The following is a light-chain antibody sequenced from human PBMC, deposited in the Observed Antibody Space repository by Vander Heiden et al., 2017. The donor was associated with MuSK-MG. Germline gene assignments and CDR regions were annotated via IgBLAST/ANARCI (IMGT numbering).Light chain of an antibody. CDR1: QSVSSY. V-gene: IGKV3-11*01. CDR3: QQRSNWPPIT. Sequence: ATLSCRASQSVSSYLSCYQQKPGQAPRLLIYYASTRATGIPARFSGSGSGTDFTLTISSLEPEDFAVYYCQQRSNWPPITFGQGTRLEIK. J-gene: IGKJ5*01. CDR2: YAS.